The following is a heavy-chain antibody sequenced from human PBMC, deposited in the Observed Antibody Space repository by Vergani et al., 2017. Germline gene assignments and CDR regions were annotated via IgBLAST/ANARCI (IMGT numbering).Heavy chain of an antibody. CDR2: ISGYDGNT. Sequence: QVQLVQSGAEVKKPGASVKVSCRTSGYTFRSYGISWVRQAPGQGLEWMGWISGYDGNTNYAQKFQGRVTMTTDISTSTADLELRSLRSDDTAVYYCARWVCAGVRGGSCRPLDSYYYYMDVWGKGTTVTVSS. V-gene: IGHV1-18*01. D-gene: IGHD2-15*01. CDR1: GYTFRSYG. CDR3: ARWVCAGVRGGSCRPLDSYYYYMDV. J-gene: IGHJ6*03.